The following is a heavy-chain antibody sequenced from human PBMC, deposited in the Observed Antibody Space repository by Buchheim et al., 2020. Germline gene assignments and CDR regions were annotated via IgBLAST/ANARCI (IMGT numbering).Heavy chain of an antibody. D-gene: IGHD3-22*01. V-gene: IGHV4-31*03. J-gene: IGHJ4*02. CDR2: IYYSGST. Sequence: QVQLQESGPGLVKPSQTLSLTCTVSGGSISSGGYYWSWIRQHPGKGLEWIGYIYYSGSTYYNPSLKSRVTISVDTSKNQFSLKLSSVTAADTAVYYCARAVSGTYSWREAMIVGEYYFDYWGQGTL. CDR1: GGSISSGGYY. CDR3: ARAVSGTYSWREAMIVGEYYFDY.